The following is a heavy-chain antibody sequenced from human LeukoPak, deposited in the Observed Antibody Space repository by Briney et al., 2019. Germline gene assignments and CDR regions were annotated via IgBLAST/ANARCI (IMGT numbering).Heavy chain of an antibody. Sequence: PGGSPRLSCAASGFTFSSYEMNWVRQAPGKGLEWVSYISSSGSTIYYADSVKGRFTISRDNAKNSLYLQMNSLRAEDTAVYYCARDYDFWSGYYDAFDIWGQGTTVTVSS. CDR1: GFTFSSYE. J-gene: IGHJ3*02. V-gene: IGHV3-48*03. D-gene: IGHD3-3*01. CDR2: ISSSGSTI. CDR3: ARDYDFWSGYYDAFDI.